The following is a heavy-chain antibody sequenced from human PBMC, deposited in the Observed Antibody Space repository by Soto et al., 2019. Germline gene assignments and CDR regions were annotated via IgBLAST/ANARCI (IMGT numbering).Heavy chain of an antibody. CDR3: GRHRDILATLTQFYFDD. V-gene: IGHV4-39*01. CDR1: GGSISTSGDF. D-gene: IGHD5-12*01. Sequence: SETLSLTCTVSGGSISTSGDFWGWIRQPPGKGLEWIGTISSNGNTYYNPSLKSRAALSVDTSKSRFSLRLSSVTAADTAIYYCGRHRDILATLTQFYFDDGGQETQVTVPS. CDR2: ISSNGNT. J-gene: IGHJ4*02.